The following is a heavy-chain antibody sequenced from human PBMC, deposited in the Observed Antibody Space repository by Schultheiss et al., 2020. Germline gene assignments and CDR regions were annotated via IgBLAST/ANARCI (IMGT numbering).Heavy chain of an antibody. CDR2: INPSGGST. D-gene: IGHD3-10*01. J-gene: IGHJ6*02. V-gene: IGHV1-46*01. CDR3: ASSGRDYYYGMDV. CDR1: GYTFTSYY. Sequence: ASVKVSCKASGYTFTSYYMHWVRQAPGQGLEWMGIINPSGGSTSYAQKFQGRVTITADESTSTAYMELSSLRSEDTAVYYCASSGRDYYYGMDVWGQGTTVTVSS.